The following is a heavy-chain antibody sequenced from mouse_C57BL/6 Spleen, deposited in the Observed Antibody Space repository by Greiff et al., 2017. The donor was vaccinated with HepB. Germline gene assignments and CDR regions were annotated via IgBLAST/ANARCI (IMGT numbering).Heavy chain of an antibody. J-gene: IGHJ2*01. CDR2: IYPGDGDT. V-gene: IGHV1-82*01. CDR1: GYAFSSSW. D-gene: IGHD4-1*01. Sequence: VKLMESGPELVKPGASVKISCKASGYAFSSSWMNWVKQRPGKGLEWIGRIYPGDGDTNYNGKFKGKATLTADKSSSTAYMQLSSLTSEDSSVYFCAMELTAAFDYWGQGTTLTVSS. CDR3: AMELTAAFDY.